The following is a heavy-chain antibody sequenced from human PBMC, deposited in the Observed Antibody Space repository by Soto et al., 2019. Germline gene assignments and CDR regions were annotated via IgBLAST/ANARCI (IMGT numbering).Heavy chain of an antibody. CDR2: IDYGGTT. CDR3: ARKIRTGYNPFDC. CDR1: GGSISSSTYY. Sequence: PSETLSLTCTVSGGSISSSTYYWAWIRQPPGKGLEWLGSIDYGGTTYYNPSLKSRITMSVDTSKNQFSLKLSSVTATDMAVYYCARKIRTGYNPFDCWGQGILVTVSS. D-gene: IGHD5-12*01. J-gene: IGHJ4*02. V-gene: IGHV4-39*01.